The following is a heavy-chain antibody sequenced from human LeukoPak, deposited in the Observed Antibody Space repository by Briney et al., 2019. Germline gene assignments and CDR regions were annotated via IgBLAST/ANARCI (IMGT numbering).Heavy chain of an antibody. J-gene: IGHJ4*02. V-gene: IGHV3-7*03. Sequence: GGSLRLSCAASGFTFSTFSRSWMSWVRQAPGKGLEWVANIKEDGSQKYYVDSVKGRFTISRDNARNSLYLQMNSLRAEDTAVYYCAKGSFGELLYDYWGQGTLVTVSS. D-gene: IGHD3-10*01. CDR1: GFTFSTFSRSW. CDR3: AKGSFGELLYDY. CDR2: IKEDGSQK.